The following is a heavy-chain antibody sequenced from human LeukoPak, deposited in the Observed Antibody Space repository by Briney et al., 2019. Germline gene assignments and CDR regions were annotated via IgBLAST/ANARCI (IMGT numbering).Heavy chain of an antibody. CDR3: ARDAQRGFDYSNSLRY. D-gene: IGHD4-11*01. J-gene: IGHJ4*01. V-gene: IGHV3-33*01. CDR2: IWSDGSNR. Sequence: PGRSLRLSCAASGFIFSHYGMHWVRQAPGKGREWVAVIWSDGSNRFYAGSVKGRFTISRDNAQNTVFLQINSLRAEDTAMYYCARDAQRGFDYSNSLRYWGQGTLVTVSS. CDR1: GFIFSHYG.